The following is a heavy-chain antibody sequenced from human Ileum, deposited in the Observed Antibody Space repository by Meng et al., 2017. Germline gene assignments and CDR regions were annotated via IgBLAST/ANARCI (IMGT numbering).Heavy chain of an antibody. CDR2: TYYRSKWYS. CDR3: ASGSGSLDY. J-gene: IGHJ4*02. D-gene: IGHD3-3*01. Sequence: AQLQRAGPGLVKPSLTLLLTCAVCGCSVSSTIAAWNWIGQSPLRGLEWLGRTYYRSKWYSEYAVSVKSRISITPDTSKNPFSLQMNSVTPEDTAVYYCASGSGSLDYWGPGTLVTVSS. V-gene: IGHV6-1*01. CDR1: GCSVSSTIAA.